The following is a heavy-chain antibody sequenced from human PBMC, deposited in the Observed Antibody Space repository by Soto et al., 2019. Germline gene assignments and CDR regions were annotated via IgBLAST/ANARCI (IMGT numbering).Heavy chain of an antibody. CDR2: INHSGSA. D-gene: IGHD1-26*01. CDR3: SRGLISGSHYSGGWYYFDS. CDR1: GGSFSDYI. V-gene: IGHV4-34*01. J-gene: IGHJ4*02. Sequence: SETLSLTCDVYGGSFSDYIWTWIRQTPGKGLQWIGQINHSGSANYNPSLKSRVTISVHTSSSQFSLELSSVTAADTAVYYCSRGLISGSHYSGGWYYFDSWGQGTQVTVS.